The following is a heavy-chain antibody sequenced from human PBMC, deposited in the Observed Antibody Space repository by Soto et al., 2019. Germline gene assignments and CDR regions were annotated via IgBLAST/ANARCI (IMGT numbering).Heavy chain of an antibody. CDR3: ARPANSWYFDNFDY. CDR2: ISSSGTNI. J-gene: IGHJ4*02. V-gene: IGHV3-48*01. CDR1: GFTFSSYT. Sequence: EVQLMESGGGLVQPGGSLRLSCTASGFTFSSYTMNWVRQAPGKGLEWLSYISSSGTNIHYADSVKGRFTISRDNAKNSLFLQMNSLRVEDTAVYYFARPANSWYFDNFDYWGQGALVNVSS. D-gene: IGHD6-13*01.